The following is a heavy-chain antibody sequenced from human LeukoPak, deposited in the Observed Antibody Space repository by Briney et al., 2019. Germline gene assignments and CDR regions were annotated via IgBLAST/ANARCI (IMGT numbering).Heavy chain of an antibody. D-gene: IGHD2-15*01. CDR2: INHSGST. J-gene: IGHJ6*02. V-gene: IGHV4-34*01. Sequence: SETLSLTCAVYGGSFSGYYWSWIRQPPGKRLEWIGEINHSGSTNYNPSLKSRVTISVDTSKNQFSLKLSSVTAADTAVYYCASIPIVVVVAAEFYGMDVWGQGTTVTVSS. CDR1: GGSFSGYY. CDR3: ASIPIVVVVAAEFYGMDV.